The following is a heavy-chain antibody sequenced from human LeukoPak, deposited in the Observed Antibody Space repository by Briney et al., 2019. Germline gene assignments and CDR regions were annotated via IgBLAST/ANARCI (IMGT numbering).Heavy chain of an antibody. Sequence: GGSLRLSCAASGFTFSSYEMNWVRQAPGKGLEWVSYISSSGSTIYYADSVKGRFTISRDNAKNSLYLQMNSLRAEDTAVYYCARSELRYFDWFQDTPNYMDVWGKGTTVTVSS. CDR2: ISSSGSTI. J-gene: IGHJ6*03. D-gene: IGHD3-9*01. V-gene: IGHV3-48*03. CDR3: ARSELRYFDWFQDTPNYMDV. CDR1: GFTFSSYE.